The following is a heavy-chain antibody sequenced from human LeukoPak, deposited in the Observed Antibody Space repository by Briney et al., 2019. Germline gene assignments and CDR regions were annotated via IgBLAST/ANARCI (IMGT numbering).Heavy chain of an antibody. CDR2: IIPILGIA. V-gene: IGHV1-69*02. Sequence: GASVKVSCKASGGTFSSYTISWVRQAPGQGLEWRGRIIPILGIANYAQKFQGRVTITADKSTSTAYMELSSLRSEDTAVYYCATSGDCGGDCYGEYFQHWGQGTLVTVSS. D-gene: IGHD2-21*01. J-gene: IGHJ1*01. CDR3: ATSGDCGGDCYGEYFQH. CDR1: GGTFSSYT.